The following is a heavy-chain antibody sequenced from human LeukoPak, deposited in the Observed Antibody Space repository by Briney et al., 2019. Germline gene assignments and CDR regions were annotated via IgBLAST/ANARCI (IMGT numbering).Heavy chain of an antibody. CDR1: GFTFSDYY. V-gene: IGHV3-23*01. CDR3: ASHAQIVVVPAAIGDWFDP. CDR2: ISGSGGST. Sequence: PGGSLRLSCAASGFTFSDYYMSWVRQAPGKGLEWVSAISGSGGSTYYADSVKGRFTISRDNSKNTLYLQMNSLRAEDTAVYYCASHAQIVVVPAAIGDWFDPWGQGTLVTVSS. J-gene: IGHJ5*02. D-gene: IGHD2-2*01.